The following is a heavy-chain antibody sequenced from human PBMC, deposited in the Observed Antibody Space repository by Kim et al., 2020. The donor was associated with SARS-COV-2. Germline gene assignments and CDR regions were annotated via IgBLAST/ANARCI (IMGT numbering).Heavy chain of an antibody. D-gene: IGHD5-12*01. CDR3: ARERGGYENYYYYYYYMDV. V-gene: IGHV1-2*02. CDR2: INPNSGGT. J-gene: IGHJ6*03. Sequence: ASVKVSCKASGYTFTGYYMHWVRQAPGQGLEWMGWINPNSGGTNYAQKFQGRVTMTRDTSISTAYMELSRLRSDDTAVYYCARERGGYENYYYYYYYMDVWGKGTTVTVSS. CDR1: GYTFTGYY.